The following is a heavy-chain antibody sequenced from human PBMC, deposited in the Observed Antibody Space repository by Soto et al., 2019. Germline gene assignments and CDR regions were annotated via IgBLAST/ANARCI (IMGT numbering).Heavy chain of an antibody. CDR2: ISGSGGCT. J-gene: IGHJ4*02. Sequence: GGSLRLSCSASGFTFSSYAMSWVRQAPGKGLEWVSAISGSGGCTYYADSVKGRFTISRDNSKNRLYLQMNSLRAEDTAVYYCANSARVGWNIVATRRVFDYWGQGTLVTVSS. CDR3: ANSARVGWNIVATRRVFDY. D-gene: IGHD5-12*01. V-gene: IGHV3-23*01. CDR1: GFTFSSYA.